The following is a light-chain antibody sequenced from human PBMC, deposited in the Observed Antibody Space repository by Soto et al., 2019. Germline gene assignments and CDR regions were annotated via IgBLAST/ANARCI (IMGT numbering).Light chain of an antibody. CDR2: GAS. CDR3: QQYYGSPGIT. CDR1: QSVSSNY. Sequence: EIVLTQSPGTLCLSPGARATLSCRASQSVSSNYLAWYQQKPGQAPRLIIYGASSRATDIPDRFSGSGSGTDFTLTISRLEPEDFAVYYCQQYYGSPGITFGQGTRLEIK. V-gene: IGKV3-20*01. J-gene: IGKJ5*01.